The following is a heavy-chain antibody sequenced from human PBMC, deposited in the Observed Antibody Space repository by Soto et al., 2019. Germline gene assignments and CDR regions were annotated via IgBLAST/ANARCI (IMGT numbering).Heavy chain of an antibody. D-gene: IGHD1-7*01. V-gene: IGHV3-23*01. Sequence: GGSLRLSCAASGFTFSSYAMSWVRQAPGKGLEWVSAISGSGGSTYYADSVKGRFTISRDNSKNTLYLQMNSLRAEDTAVYYCAKGGTGTTPDSYYYGMDVWGQGTTVTVSS. CDR1: GFTFSSYA. CDR3: AKGGTGTTPDSYYYGMDV. J-gene: IGHJ6*02. CDR2: ISGSGGST.